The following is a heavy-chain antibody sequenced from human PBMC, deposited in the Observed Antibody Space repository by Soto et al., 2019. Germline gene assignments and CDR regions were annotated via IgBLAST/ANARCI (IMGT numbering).Heavy chain of an antibody. CDR3: AGDSPLLYYYGSGIADYYYYYGMDV. CDR2: IYSGGST. Sequence: PGGSLRLSCAASGFTVSSNYMSWVRQAPGKGLEWVSVIYSGGSTYYADSLKGRFTISRHNSKNTLYLQMNSLRAEDTAVYYCAGDSPLLYYYGSGIADYYYYYGMDVWGQGTTVTVS. V-gene: IGHV3-53*04. J-gene: IGHJ6*02. CDR1: GFTVSSNY. D-gene: IGHD3-10*01.